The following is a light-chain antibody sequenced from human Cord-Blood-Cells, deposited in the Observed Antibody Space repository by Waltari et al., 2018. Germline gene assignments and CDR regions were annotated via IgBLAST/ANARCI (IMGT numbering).Light chain of an antibody. CDR1: QSISSW. V-gene: IGKV1-5*01. CDR3: QQYNSYTWT. J-gene: IGKJ1*01. CDR2: DAS. Sequence: DIQMTQSPSTLSASVGDRVTITCRASQSISSWLAWYQPKPEKAPKLLIYDASSLESGVPSRFSGSGSGTEFTLTISSLQPDDFATYYCQQYNSYTWTFGQGTKVEIK.